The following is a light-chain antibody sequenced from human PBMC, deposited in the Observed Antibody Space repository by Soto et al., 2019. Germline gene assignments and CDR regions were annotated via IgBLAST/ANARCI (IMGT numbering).Light chain of an antibody. Sequence: ELVMTQSPATLSVSPGERATLSCRASESVSSNLAWYQQKPGQAPRLLIYHASTRATGVPARFSGSGSGTEFTLTVTSLQSEDFAVYYCQQYHNWPPWTFGQGTKVDIK. CDR3: QQYHNWPPWT. CDR1: ESVSSN. J-gene: IGKJ1*01. V-gene: IGKV3-15*01. CDR2: HAS.